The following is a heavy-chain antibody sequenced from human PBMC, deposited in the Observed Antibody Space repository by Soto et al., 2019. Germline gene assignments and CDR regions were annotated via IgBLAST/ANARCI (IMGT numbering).Heavy chain of an antibody. CDR3: TRGLFSGSSYSGSWYYFDS. D-gene: IGHD1-26*01. CDR2: IFHSGST. CDR1: GGSIRSNNW. J-gene: IGHJ4*02. V-gene: IGHV4-4*02. Sequence: SETLSLTCAVSGGSIRSNNWWSWVRQPPGKGLEWIGEIFHSGSTNYNPSLKTRVTISVDKSKNQFSLKLSSVTAADTAVYYCTRGLFSGSSYSGSWYYFDSWGQGTMVTVSS.